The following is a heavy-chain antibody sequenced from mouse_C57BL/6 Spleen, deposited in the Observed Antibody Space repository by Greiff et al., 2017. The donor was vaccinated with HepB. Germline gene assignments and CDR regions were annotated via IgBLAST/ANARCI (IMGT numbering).Heavy chain of an antibody. V-gene: IGHV5-17*01. CDR1: GFTFSDYG. CDR2: ISSGSSTI. Sequence: EVKLVESGGGLVKPGGSLKLSCAASGFTFSDYGMHWVRQAPEKGLEWVAYISSGSSTIYYADTVKGRFTISRDNAKNTLFLQMTSLRSEDTAMYYCARYDWGAMDYWGQGTSVTVSS. J-gene: IGHJ4*01. D-gene: IGHD2-12*01. CDR3: ARYDWGAMDY.